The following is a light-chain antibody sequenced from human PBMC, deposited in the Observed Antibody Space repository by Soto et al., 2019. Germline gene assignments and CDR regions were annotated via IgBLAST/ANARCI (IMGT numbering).Light chain of an antibody. J-gene: IGLJ2*01. CDR2: MSS. CDR1: SSNIGSNT. V-gene: IGLV1-44*01. CDR3: AAWDDSLNGVV. Sequence: QSVLTQPASVSGSPGQSITISCSGSSSNIGSNTVNWYQQVPGTAPKLLIYMSSQRPSGVPDRFSGSMSGSSASLAISGLQSEDEAAYYCAAWDDSLNGVVFGGGTKLTVL.